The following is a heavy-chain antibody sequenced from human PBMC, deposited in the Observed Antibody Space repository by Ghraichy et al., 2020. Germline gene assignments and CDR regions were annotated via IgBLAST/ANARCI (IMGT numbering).Heavy chain of an antibody. J-gene: IGHJ4*02. CDR2: IYYSGST. D-gene: IGHD3-22*01. V-gene: IGHV4-59*01. CDR1: GGSISSYY. CDR3: AGGYVYDSSDPPLY. Sequence: ESLNISCTVSGGSISSYYWSWIRQPPGKGLEWIGYIYYSGSTNYNPSLKSRVTISVDTSKNQFSLKLSSVTAADTAVYYCAGGYVYDSSDPPLYWGQGTLVTVSS.